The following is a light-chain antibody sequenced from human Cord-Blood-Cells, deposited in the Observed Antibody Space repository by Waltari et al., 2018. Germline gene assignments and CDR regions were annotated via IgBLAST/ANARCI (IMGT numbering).Light chain of an antibody. CDR2: AAS. CDR1: QSISSY. J-gene: IGKJ5*01. CDR3: QQSYSTPIT. V-gene: IGKV1-39*01. Sequence: IKLTKSQSSWSEPVGARVTITCRASQSISSYLNWYQQKPGKAPKLLIYAASSLQSGVPSRFSGSGSGTDFTLTISSLQPEDFATYYCQQSYSTPITFGQGTRLEIK.